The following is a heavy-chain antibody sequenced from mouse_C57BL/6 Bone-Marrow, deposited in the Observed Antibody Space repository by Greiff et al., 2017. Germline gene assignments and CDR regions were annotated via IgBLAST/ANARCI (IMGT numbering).Heavy chain of an antibody. CDR1: GYTFTDYY. V-gene: IGHV1-26*01. D-gene: IGHD1-1*01. CDR2: LNPNNGGT. CDR3: ARGFITKPAWFAY. Sequence: EVQLQQSGPELVKPGASVKISCKASGYTFTDYYMNWVKQSHGKSLEWIGDLNPNNGGTSYNQKFKGKATLTVDKSSSTAYMELRSLTSEDSAVYYCARGFITKPAWFAYWGQGTLVTVSA. J-gene: IGHJ3*01.